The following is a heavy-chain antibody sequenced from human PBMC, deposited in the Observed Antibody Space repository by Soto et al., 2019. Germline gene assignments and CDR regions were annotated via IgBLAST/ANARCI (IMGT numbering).Heavy chain of an antibody. V-gene: IGHV3-15*01. J-gene: IGHJ3*02. CDR3: AKDRSWELVRWDDAFDI. D-gene: IGHD1-26*01. CDR2: IKSKTDGGTK. CDR1: GFTFSNAW. Sequence: GGSLRLSCAASGFTFSNAWMSWVRQAPGKGLEWVGRIKSKTDGGTKDYAAPVKGRFTISRDDSKNTLYLQMNSLKTEDTDVYYCAKDRSWELVRWDDAFDIWGQGTMVTVSS.